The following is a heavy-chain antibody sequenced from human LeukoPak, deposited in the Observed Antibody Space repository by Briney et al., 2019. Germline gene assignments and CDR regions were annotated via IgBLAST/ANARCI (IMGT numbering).Heavy chain of an antibody. D-gene: IGHD3-10*01. CDR2: IRQDGGEK. V-gene: IGHV3-7*01. Sequence: GGSLRLSCAASGFTFDTHWMNWVRQAPGKGLEWVANIRQDGGEKYFVGSVEGRFTISRDNAKNSLYLQMNSLRAEDTAVYYCARDLGDFYYISLDFDYWGQGTLVSVSS. CDR3: ARDLGDFYYISLDFDY. J-gene: IGHJ4*02. CDR1: GFTFDTHW.